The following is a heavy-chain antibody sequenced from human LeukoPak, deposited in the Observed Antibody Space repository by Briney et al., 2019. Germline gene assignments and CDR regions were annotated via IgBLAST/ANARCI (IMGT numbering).Heavy chain of an antibody. CDR1: GFTFSSYA. CDR2: ISGSGGST. J-gene: IGHJ3*02. D-gene: IGHD6-13*01. CDR3: AKHRQQLYAFDI. V-gene: IGHV3-23*01. Sequence: GGSLRLSCAASGFTFSSYAMSWVRQAPGKGLEWVSAISGSGGSTYYADSVKGWFTISRDNSKNTLYLQMNSLRAEDTAVYYCAKHRQQLYAFDIWGQGTMITVSS.